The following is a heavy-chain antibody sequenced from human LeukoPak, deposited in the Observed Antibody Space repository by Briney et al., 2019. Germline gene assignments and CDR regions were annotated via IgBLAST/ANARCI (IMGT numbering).Heavy chain of an antibody. CDR2: ISSSGSTI. J-gene: IGHJ4*02. CDR1: GFTFSDYY. Sequence: PGGSLRLSCAASGFTFSDYYMSWIRQAPGKGLEWVSYISSSGSTIYYADSVKGRFTISRDNAKNSLYLQMNSLRAEDTAVYYCASYVDTAAYLDYWGQGTLVTVSS. V-gene: IGHV3-11*01. D-gene: IGHD5-18*01. CDR3: ASYVDTAAYLDY.